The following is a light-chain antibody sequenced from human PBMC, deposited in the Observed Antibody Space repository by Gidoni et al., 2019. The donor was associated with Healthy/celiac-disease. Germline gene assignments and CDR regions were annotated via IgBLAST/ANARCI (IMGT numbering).Light chain of an antibody. J-gene: IGKJ2*01. V-gene: IGKV3-11*01. Sequence: TVSCRASQSVSSYLAWYQQKTGQAPRLLIYDASNRATGIPARFSGSGSGTDFTLTISSLEPEDFAVYYCQQRSNWPPYMYTFGQGTKLEIK. CDR2: DAS. CDR3: QQRSNWPPYMYT. CDR1: QSVSSY.